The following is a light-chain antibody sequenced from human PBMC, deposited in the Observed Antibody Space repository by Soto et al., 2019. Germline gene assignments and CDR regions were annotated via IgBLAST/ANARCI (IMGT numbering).Light chain of an antibody. J-gene: IGLJ2*01. CDR1: SSDVGIYNL. V-gene: IGLV2-23*02. CDR2: EVN. Sequence: QSALTQPASVSGSPGQSITISCTGTSSDVGIYNLVSWYQQHPGKAPKLMIYEVNNRPSGVSNRFSGSKSGNTASLTISGLKAEDEADYYCSSYAGSSTVVFGGGTKLTVL. CDR3: SSYAGSSTVV.